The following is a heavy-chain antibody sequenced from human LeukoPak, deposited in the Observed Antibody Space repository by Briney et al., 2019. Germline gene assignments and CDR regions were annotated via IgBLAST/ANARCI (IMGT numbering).Heavy chain of an antibody. J-gene: IGHJ6*03. V-gene: IGHV1-2*02. Sequence: ASVKVSCKASGYTFTGYYMHWVRQAPGQGLEWMGWINPNSGGTNYAQKFQGRVTMIRDTSISTAYMELSRLRSDDTAVYYCARIADYYYYYMDVWGIGTTVTVSS. CDR3: ARIADYYYYYMDV. CDR1: GYTFTGYY. CDR2: INPNSGGT.